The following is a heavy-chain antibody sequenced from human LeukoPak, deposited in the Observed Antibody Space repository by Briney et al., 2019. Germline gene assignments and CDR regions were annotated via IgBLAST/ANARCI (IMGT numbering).Heavy chain of an antibody. Sequence: ASVKVSCKVSGYTLTELSMHWVRQAPGKGLEWMGGFDPEDGETIYAQKFQGRVTMAEDTSSDTAFMELSSLRSEDTAVYYCATGDTMAYFDYWGQGTLVTVSS. CDR2: FDPEDGET. CDR1: GYTLTELS. CDR3: ATGDTMAYFDY. J-gene: IGHJ4*02. V-gene: IGHV1-24*01. D-gene: IGHD5-24*01.